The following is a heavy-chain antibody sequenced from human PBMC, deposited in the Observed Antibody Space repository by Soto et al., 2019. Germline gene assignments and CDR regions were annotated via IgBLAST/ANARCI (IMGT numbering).Heavy chain of an antibody. J-gene: IGHJ3*02. CDR1: GGSFSGYY. CDR3: ARGESIAGDAFDI. D-gene: IGHD6-6*01. CDR2: INHSGST. V-gene: IGHV4-34*01. Sequence: PSETLSLTCAVYGGSFSGYYWSWIRQPPGKGLEWIGEINHSGSTNYNPSLKSRVTISVDTSKNQFSLKLSSVTAADTAVYYCARGESIAGDAFDIWGQGTMVTVSS.